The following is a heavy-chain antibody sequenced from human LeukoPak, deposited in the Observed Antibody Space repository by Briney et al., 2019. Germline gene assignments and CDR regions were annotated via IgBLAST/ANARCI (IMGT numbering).Heavy chain of an antibody. CDR1: GFTFSSSD. CDR2: ISGFETTI. V-gene: IGHV3-48*03. D-gene: IGHD3-10*01. Sequence: GWSLRLSCAASGFTFSSSDMNWVRQAPGKGLEGVSYISGFETTIFYADSVDGRFTISRDNAKNSLYLQMNSLRAEDTAVYYCARAFDGSGSPPAMAVWGQGTTVTVSS. J-gene: IGHJ6*02. CDR3: ARAFDGSGSPPAMAV.